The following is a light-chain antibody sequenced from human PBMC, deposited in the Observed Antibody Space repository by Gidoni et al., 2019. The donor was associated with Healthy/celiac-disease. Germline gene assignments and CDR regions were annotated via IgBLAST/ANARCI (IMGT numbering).Light chain of an antibody. CDR3: QQYDNLPLT. Sequence: DIQMTQSPSSLSASVRDRVTITCQASQDISNYLNWYQQKPGKAPKLLIYDASNLETGVPSRFSGSGSGTEFTFTISSLQPEDIATYYCQQYDNLPLTFGGGTKVEIK. J-gene: IGKJ4*01. CDR1: QDISNY. CDR2: DAS. V-gene: IGKV1-33*01.